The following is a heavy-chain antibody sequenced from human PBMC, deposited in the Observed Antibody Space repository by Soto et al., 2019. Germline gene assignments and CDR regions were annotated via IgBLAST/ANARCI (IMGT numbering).Heavy chain of an antibody. J-gene: IGHJ4*02. CDR3: ARYEGDYDDYFDY. CDR1: GFTFSSYA. CDR2: ISYDGRNK. V-gene: IGHV3-30*04. D-gene: IGHD4-17*01. Sequence: GGSLRLSCAASGFTFSSYAMHWVRQAPGKGLEWVAVISYDGRNKYYADSVKGRFTISRDNSKNTLYLQMNSLRAEDTAVYYCARYEGDYDDYFDYWGQGTLVTVSS.